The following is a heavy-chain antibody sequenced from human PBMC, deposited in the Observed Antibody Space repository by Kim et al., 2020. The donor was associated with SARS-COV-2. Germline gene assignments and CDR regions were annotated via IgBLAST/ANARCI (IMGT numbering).Heavy chain of an antibody. J-gene: IGHJ4*02. CDR3: ARDGGYSGYDDYYFDY. Sequence: SVEGRFTISRDKSKNKLYLQMNSLRAEDTAVYYCARDGGYSGYDDYYFDYWGQGTLVTVSS. V-gene: IGHV3-66*01. D-gene: IGHD5-12*01.